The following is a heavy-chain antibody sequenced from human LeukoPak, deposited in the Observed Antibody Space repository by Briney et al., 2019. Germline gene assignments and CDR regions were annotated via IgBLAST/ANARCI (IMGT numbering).Heavy chain of an antibody. V-gene: IGHV4-59*08. D-gene: IGHD5-18*01. Sequence: SETLSLTCIVSGGSISSYYWTWIRQPPGKGLEWIGYTYYSGSTNYNPSLKSRVTISVDTSKNQFSLKLSSVTAADTAVYYCARQGGYSYGYYFDYWGQGTLVTVSS. CDR1: GGSISSYY. CDR2: TYYSGST. J-gene: IGHJ4*02. CDR3: ARQGGYSYGYYFDY.